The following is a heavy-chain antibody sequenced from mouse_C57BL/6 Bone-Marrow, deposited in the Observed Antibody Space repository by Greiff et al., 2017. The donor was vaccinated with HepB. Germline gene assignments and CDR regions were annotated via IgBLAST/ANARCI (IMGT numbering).Heavy chain of an antibody. CDR3: TRGVGEAY. D-gene: IGHD1-3*01. J-gene: IGHJ3*01. CDR1: GYTFTDYE. V-gene: IGHV1-15*01. Sequence: QVHLKESGAELVRPGASVTLSCKASGYTFTDYEMHWVKQTPVHGLEWIGAIDPETGGTAYNQKFKGKAILTADKSSSTAYMELRSLTSEDSAVYYCTRGVGEAYWGQGTLVTVSA. CDR2: IDPETGGT.